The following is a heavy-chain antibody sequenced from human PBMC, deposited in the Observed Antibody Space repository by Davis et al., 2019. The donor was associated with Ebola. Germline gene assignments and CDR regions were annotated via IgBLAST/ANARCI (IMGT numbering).Heavy chain of an antibody. V-gene: IGHV4-4*02. CDR2: IYHSGST. CDR1: GGSISSSNW. J-gene: IGHJ4*02. CDR3: ASVRGITGTTSRFDY. D-gene: IGHD1-7*01. Sequence: SETLSLTCAVSGGSISSSNWWSWLRQPPGKGLEWIGVIYHSGSTNYNPSLKSRVTMSVDKSKNQFSLKLSSVTAADTAVYYCASVRGITGTTSRFDYWGQGTLVTVSS.